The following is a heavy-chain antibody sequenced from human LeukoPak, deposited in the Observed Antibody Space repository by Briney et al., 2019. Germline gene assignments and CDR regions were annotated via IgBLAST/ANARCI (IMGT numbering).Heavy chain of an antibody. CDR3: AKAEIEEGLRYFDWLHDTPDYYFDY. Sequence: PGGSLRLSYAASGFTFSSYAMSWVRQAPGKGLEWVSTISGSGGSTYYADSVKGRFTISRDNSKNTLYLQMNSLRAEDTAVYYCAKAEIEEGLRYFDWLHDTPDYYFDYWGQGTLVTVSS. J-gene: IGHJ4*02. CDR2: ISGSGGST. D-gene: IGHD3-9*01. CDR1: GFTFSSYA. V-gene: IGHV3-23*01.